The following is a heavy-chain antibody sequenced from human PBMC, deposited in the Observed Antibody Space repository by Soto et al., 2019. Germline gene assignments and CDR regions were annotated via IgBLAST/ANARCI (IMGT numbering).Heavy chain of an antibody. CDR3: ARGRAYYYDSSGFDYFDY. Sequence: GGSLRLSCAASGFTFSSYWMSWARQAPGKGLEWVANIKQDGSEKYYVDSVKGRFTISRDNAKNSLYLQMNSLRAEDTAVYYCARGRAYYYDSSGFDYFDYWGQGTLVTVSS. D-gene: IGHD3-22*01. CDR1: GFTFSSYW. CDR2: IKQDGSEK. V-gene: IGHV3-7*01. J-gene: IGHJ4*02.